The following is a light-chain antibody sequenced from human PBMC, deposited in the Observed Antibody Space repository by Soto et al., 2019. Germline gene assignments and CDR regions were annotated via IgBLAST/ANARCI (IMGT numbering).Light chain of an antibody. CDR2: DAS. V-gene: IGKV3-15*01. Sequence: EIVMTQAPATLSVAPGESATLSCRASQSVSSNLAWHQQKPGQAPRILMYDASTRASGISARFSGSGSGTEFTLTISSLQSEDFAVYYCQQYNNWPRTFGHGTRL. CDR1: QSVSSN. J-gene: IGKJ5*01. CDR3: QQYNNWPRT.